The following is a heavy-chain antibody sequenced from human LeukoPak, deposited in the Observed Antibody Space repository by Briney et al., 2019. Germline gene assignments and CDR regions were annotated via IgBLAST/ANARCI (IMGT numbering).Heavy chain of an antibody. CDR1: GYTFTGYY. CDR3: ARDGGWDFWSGAKGPYFDY. CDR2: INPNSGGT. J-gene: IGHJ4*02. D-gene: IGHD3-3*01. V-gene: IGHV1-2*02. Sequence: ASVKVSCKASGYTFTGYYMRWVRQAPGQGLEWMGWINPNSGGTNYAQKFQGRVTVTRDASISTAYMELSRLRSDDTAVYYCARDGGWDFWSGAKGPYFDYWGQGTLVTVSS.